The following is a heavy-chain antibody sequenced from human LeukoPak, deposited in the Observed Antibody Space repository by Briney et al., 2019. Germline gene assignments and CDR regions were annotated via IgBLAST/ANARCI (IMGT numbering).Heavy chain of an antibody. D-gene: IGHD6-19*01. CDR3: ASNTVAGGYWYFDL. CDR2: IIPIFGTA. Sequence: SVKVSCKASGGTFSSYAISWVRQAPGQGLEWMGGIIPIFGTANYAQKFQGRVTITADESTSTAYMELSSLRSEDTAVYYCASNTVAGGYWYFDLWGRGTLVNVSS. CDR1: GGTFSSYA. J-gene: IGHJ2*01. V-gene: IGHV1-69*01.